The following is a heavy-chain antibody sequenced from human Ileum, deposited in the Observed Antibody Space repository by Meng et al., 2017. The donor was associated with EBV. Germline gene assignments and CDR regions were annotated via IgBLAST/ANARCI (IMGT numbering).Heavy chain of an antibody. D-gene: IGHD2-21*02. Sequence: QLHLKGSDQDMVQLSEPLSLTSRVSGGSLTSYSYYWGWIRQPPGKGLEWIATIYHTGSTYYNPSLKSRVTISVDTSKNEFSLKVTSVTAADTALYYCARRDTAWFDPWGRGTLVTVSS. CDR1: GGSLTSYSYY. J-gene: IGHJ5*02. CDR3: ARRDTAWFDP. V-gene: IGHV4-39*01. CDR2: IYHTGST.